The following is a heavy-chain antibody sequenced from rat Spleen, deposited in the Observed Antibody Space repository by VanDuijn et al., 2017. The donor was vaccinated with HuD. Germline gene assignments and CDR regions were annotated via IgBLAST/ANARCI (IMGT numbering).Heavy chain of an antibody. V-gene: IGHV5-29*01. J-gene: IGHJ3*01. CDR3: ATGPRILRLDWFAY. Sequence: EVQLVESDGGLVQPGRSLKLSCAASGFTFSNYDMAWVRQAPTKGLEWVASITNTGGSTYYPDSVKGRFTISRDNAKSTLYLQMDSPRSEDTATYYCATGPRILRLDWFAYWGQGTLVTVSS. CDR1: GFTFSNYD. CDR2: ITNTGGST. D-gene: IGHD1-6*01.